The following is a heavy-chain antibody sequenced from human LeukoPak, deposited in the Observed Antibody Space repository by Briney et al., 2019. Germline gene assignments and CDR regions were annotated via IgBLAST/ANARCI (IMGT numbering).Heavy chain of an antibody. CDR3: AKDLGYCSSTSCYTFDY. Sequence: GGSLRLSCAASGFTFSTYSMNWVRQAPGKGLEWLSYISSSSSTIYYADSVKGRFTISRDNAKNSLYLQMNSLRAEDTALYYCAKDLGYCSSTSCYTFDYWGQGTLVTVSS. CDR2: ISSSSSTI. D-gene: IGHD2-2*02. CDR1: GFTFSTYS. V-gene: IGHV3-48*01. J-gene: IGHJ4*02.